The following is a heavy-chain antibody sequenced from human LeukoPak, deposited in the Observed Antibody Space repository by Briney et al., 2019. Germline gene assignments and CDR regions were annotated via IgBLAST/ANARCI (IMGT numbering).Heavy chain of an antibody. V-gene: IGHV3-30*18. Sequence: GRSLRLSCAASAFTFSSYGMHWVRQAPGKGLEWVAVISYDGSNKYYADSVKGRFTISRDNSKNTLYLQMNSLRAEDTAVYYCAKDVERGYSSSWYNYWGQGTLVTVSS. CDR1: AFTFSSYG. CDR3: AKDVERGYSSSWYNY. CDR2: ISYDGSNK. D-gene: IGHD6-13*01. J-gene: IGHJ4*02.